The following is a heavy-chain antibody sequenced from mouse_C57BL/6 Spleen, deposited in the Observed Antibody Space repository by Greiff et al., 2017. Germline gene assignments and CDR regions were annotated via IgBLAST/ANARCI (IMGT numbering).Heavy chain of an antibody. CDR2: IHPNSGST. CDR1: GYTFTSYW. J-gene: IGHJ1*03. D-gene: IGHD2-1*01. CDR3: ALYYGNYYWYFDV. V-gene: IGHV1-64*01. Sequence: QVQLQQPGAELVKPGASVKLSCKASGYTFTSYWMHWVKQRPGQGLEWIGMIHPNSGSTNYNEKFKSKATLTVDKSSSTAYMQLSSLTSEDSAVYYCALYYGNYYWYFDVWGTGTTVTVSS.